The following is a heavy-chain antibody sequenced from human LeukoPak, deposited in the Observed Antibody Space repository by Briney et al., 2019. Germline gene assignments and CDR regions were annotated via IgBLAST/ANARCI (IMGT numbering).Heavy chain of an antibody. Sequence: SETLSLTCTVSGDSISSGSYFWSWTRQPAGKGLEWIGRIFTSGSPNYNPSLRSRVTISVDTSKNQSSLKLSSVTAADTAVYFCARDAPYNSGWYPDYWGQGTLVTVSS. CDR3: ARDAPYNSGWYPDY. CDR1: GDSISSGSYF. D-gene: IGHD6-19*01. V-gene: IGHV4-61*02. J-gene: IGHJ4*02. CDR2: IFTSGSP.